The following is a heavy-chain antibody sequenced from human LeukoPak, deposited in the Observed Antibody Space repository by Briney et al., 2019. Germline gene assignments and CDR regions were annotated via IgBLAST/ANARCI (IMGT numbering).Heavy chain of an antibody. V-gene: IGHV3-7*01. D-gene: IGHD6-19*01. Sequence: GGSLRLSCAASGFTFSSHWMSWVRQAPGKGLGWVASIKPDGSEKYYVDSVKGRFTISRDSAKSSLYLRMNTLRAEDTAVYYCARDRGSSGWYEFDYWGQGTLVTVSS. CDR1: GFTFSSHW. J-gene: IGHJ4*02. CDR2: IKPDGSEK. CDR3: ARDRGSSGWYEFDY.